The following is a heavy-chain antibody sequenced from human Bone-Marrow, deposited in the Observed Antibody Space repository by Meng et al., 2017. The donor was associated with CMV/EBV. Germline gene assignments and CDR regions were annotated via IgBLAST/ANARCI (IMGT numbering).Heavy chain of an antibody. CDR1: GFTFSNYS. CDR2: ISSSSSYI. Sequence: GESLKISCAASGFTFSNYSMNWVRQAPGKGLEWVSSISSSSSYIYYADSVKGRFTISRDNAKNSLYLQMSSLRAEDTAVYYCARDARKSYYDFWSGYYNKHYYYYGMDVWGQGTTVTVSS. J-gene: IGHJ6*02. D-gene: IGHD3-3*01. CDR3: ARDARKSYYDFWSGYYNKHYYYYGMDV. V-gene: IGHV3-21*01.